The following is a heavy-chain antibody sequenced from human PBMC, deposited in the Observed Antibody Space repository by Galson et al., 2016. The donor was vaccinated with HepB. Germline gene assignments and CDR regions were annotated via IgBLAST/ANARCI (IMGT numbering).Heavy chain of an antibody. D-gene: IGHD5-12*01. CDR1: GYTFTYYY. V-gene: IGHV1-46*01. CDR3: ARGADSGYDLGDY. CDR2: INPSGGTT. Sequence: SVKVSCKASGYTFTYYYMHWVRQAPRQGLEWMGIINPSGGTTTYAPKFQGSVTMTRDTSTSTVYMELSSLRSADTAVYYCARGADSGYDLGDYWGQGTLVTVSS. J-gene: IGHJ4*02.